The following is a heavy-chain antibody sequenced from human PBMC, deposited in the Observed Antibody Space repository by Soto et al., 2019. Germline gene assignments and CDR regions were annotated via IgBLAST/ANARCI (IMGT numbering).Heavy chain of an antibody. CDR3: ARVTYYDSSGFDY. Sequence: SETLSLTCAVSGYSISSGYYWGWIRQPPGKGLEWIGSIYHSGSTYYNPSLKSRVTISVDTSKNQFSLKLSSVTAADTAVYYCARVTYYDSSGFDYWGQGTLVTVSS. J-gene: IGHJ4*02. CDR2: IYHSGST. CDR1: GYSISSGYY. D-gene: IGHD3-22*01. V-gene: IGHV4-38-2*01.